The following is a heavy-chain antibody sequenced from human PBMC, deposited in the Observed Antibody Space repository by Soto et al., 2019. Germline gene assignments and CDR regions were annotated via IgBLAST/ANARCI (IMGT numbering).Heavy chain of an antibody. D-gene: IGHD3-3*01. J-gene: IGHJ3*02. Sequence: SETLSLTCTVSGGSISSGGYYWSWIRQHPGKGLEWIGYIYYSGSTYYNPSLKSRVTISVDTSKNQFSLKLSSVTAADTAVYYCARVGYYDFWSGYFRPDDAFDIWGQGTMVTVSS. CDR2: IYYSGST. CDR3: ARVGYYDFWSGYFRPDDAFDI. CDR1: GGSISSGGYY. V-gene: IGHV4-31*03.